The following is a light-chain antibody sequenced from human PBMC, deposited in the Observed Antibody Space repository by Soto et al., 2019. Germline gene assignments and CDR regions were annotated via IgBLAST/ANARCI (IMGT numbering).Light chain of an antibody. Sequence: QAVVTQEQSFSVSPGGTVTLTCGLSSSSVSTSYYPSWYQQTPGQAPRSLIYNTDTRSSGVPDRFSGSIIGNKAALTITGAQAYYESDYCCVLFMGRCISVFGGGTKVTVL. CDR1: SSSVSTSYY. CDR2: NTD. CDR3: VLFMGRCISV. J-gene: IGLJ3*02. V-gene: IGLV8-61*01.